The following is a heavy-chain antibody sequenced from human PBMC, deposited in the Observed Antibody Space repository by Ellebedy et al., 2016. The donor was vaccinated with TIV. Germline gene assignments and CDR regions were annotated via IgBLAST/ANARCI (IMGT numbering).Heavy chain of an antibody. V-gene: IGHV3-7*01. Sequence: GESLKISCAASGFTFRNYWMNWVRQAPGKGLEWVANIKQDGSEKKYVDSVKGRFTISRDNAKNSLYLQMNRLRAEDTAVYYCARTTMLRGVIISPIILFDYWGQGTLVTVSS. CDR3: ARTTMLRGVIISPIILFDY. CDR2: IKQDGSEK. CDR1: GFTFRNYW. D-gene: IGHD3-10*01. J-gene: IGHJ4*02.